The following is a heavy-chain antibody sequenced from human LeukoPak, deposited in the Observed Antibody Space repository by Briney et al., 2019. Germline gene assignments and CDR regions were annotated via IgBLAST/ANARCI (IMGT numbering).Heavy chain of an antibody. Sequence: SETLSLTCAVYGVSLSGYYWSWIRQPPGKGLEWIGEINHSGSTNSNPSLKSRVTMSVDTSKNQFSLKLSSVTAADTAVYYCARGDVHTAMARGYFGYWGRGTLVTVSS. CDR3: ARGDVHTAMARGYFGY. V-gene: IGHV4-34*01. J-gene: IGHJ4*02. CDR2: INHSGST. D-gene: IGHD5-18*01. CDR1: GVSLSGYY.